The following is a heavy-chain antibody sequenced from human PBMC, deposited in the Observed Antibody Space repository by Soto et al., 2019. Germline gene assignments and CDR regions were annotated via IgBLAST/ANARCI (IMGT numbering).Heavy chain of an antibody. V-gene: IGHV3-23*01. CDR3: ASRYLEYCFSSACSAPYDY. D-gene: IGHD2-2*01. Sequence: GGSLILSCAASGFPFSSYALNWVRQAPGKGLEWVSALSGSGDSTYYAASVKGRFTISRDNAKNSLYLQMNSLRAEDTAVYYCASRYLEYCFSSACSAPYDYWGQGALVTVSS. CDR1: GFPFSSYA. J-gene: IGHJ4*02. CDR2: LSGSGDST.